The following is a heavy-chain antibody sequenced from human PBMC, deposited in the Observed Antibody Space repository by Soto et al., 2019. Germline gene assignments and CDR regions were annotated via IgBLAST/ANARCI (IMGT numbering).Heavy chain of an antibody. D-gene: IGHD3-22*01. Sequence: QVQLVQSGAEVKKPGSSVKVSCKASGGTFSSYAISWVRQAPGQGLEWMGGIIPIFGTANYAQKFQGRVTITADESTSTAYMELSSLRSEDTAVYYCASSSGGVYYYDSSGYPRHYYYGMDVWGQGTTVTVSS. CDR1: GGTFSSYA. V-gene: IGHV1-69*01. CDR3: ASSSGGVYYYDSSGYPRHYYYGMDV. CDR2: IIPIFGTA. J-gene: IGHJ6*02.